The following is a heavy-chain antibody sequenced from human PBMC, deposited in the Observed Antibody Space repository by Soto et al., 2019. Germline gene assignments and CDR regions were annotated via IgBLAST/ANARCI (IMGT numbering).Heavy chain of an antibody. CDR3: ARRPPDYGDTFFDY. CDR1: GGSISSSSYY. D-gene: IGHD4-17*01. CDR2: IYYSGST. V-gene: IGHV4-39*01. J-gene: IGHJ4*02. Sequence: SETLSLTCTVSGGSISSSSYYWGWIRQPPGKGLEWIGSIYYSGSTYYNPSLKSRVTISVDTSKNQFSLKLSSVTAADTAVYYCARRPPDYGDTFFDYWGQGTLVTVSS.